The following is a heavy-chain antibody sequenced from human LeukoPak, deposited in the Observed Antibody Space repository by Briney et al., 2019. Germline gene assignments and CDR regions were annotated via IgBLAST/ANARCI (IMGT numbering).Heavy chain of an antibody. Sequence: TSQTLSLTCTVSGGSISSGDYYWSWIRQPPGKGLEWIGYIYYSGSTYYNPSLKSRVTISVDTSKNQFSLKLSSVTAADTAVYYCAREMATIRASDYWGQGTLVTVSS. J-gene: IGHJ4*02. D-gene: IGHD5-24*01. CDR3: AREMATIRASDY. CDR2: IYYSGST. V-gene: IGHV4-30-4*01. CDR1: GGSISSGDYY.